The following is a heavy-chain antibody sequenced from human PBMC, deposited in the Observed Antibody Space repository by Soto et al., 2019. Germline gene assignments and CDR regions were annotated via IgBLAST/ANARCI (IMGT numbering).Heavy chain of an antibody. J-gene: IGHJ4*02. CDR3: AKFSGGIVAPFDY. V-gene: IGHV3-23*01. Sequence: GGSLRLSCAASGFTFSNCAMSWVRQAPGKGLEWVSGISGSGGSTYYADSVKGRFTISRDNSKNTLYLQMSSLRAEDTAVYYCAKFSGGIVAPFDYWGQGTLVTVSS. D-gene: IGHD1-26*01. CDR1: GFTFSNCA. CDR2: ISGSGGST.